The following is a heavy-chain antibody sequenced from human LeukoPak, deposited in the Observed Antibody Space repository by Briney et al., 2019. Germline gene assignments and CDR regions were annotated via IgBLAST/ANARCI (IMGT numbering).Heavy chain of an antibody. CDR3: ARLLWFGEEAGFDY. D-gene: IGHD3-10*01. V-gene: IGHV3-11*04. CDR2: ISSSGSTI. CDR1: GFTFSDYY. J-gene: IGHJ4*02. Sequence: GGSLRLSCAASGFTFSDYYMSWIRQAPGEGREWVSYISSSGSTIYYADSVKGRFTISRDNAKNSLYLQMNSLRAEDTAVYYCARLLWFGEEAGFDYWGQGTLVTVSS.